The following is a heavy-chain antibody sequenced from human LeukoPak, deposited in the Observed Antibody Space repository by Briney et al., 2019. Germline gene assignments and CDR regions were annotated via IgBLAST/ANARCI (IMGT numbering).Heavy chain of an antibody. CDR1: GFTFSRYS. D-gene: IGHD2-21*01. CDR3: AKAPVTTCRGAYCYPFDY. J-gene: IGHJ4*02. Sequence: GGSLRLSCSASGFTFSRYSMNWVRQAPGKGLEWVSSISSGSSYRYYADSVKGRFTISRDSSKNTLFLQMNRLRPEDAAVYYCAKAPVTTCRGAYCYPFDYWGQGTLVTVSS. CDR2: ISSGSSYR. V-gene: IGHV3-21*04.